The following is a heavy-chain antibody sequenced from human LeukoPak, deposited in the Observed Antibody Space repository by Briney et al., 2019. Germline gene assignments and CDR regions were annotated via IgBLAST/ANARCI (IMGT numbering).Heavy chain of an antibody. CDR2: ISLDGNNE. V-gene: IGHV3-30-3*01. CDR1: GFTFRNYY. J-gene: IGHJ6*02. D-gene: IGHD3-16*01. Sequence: GGSLRLSCAASGFTFRNYYMHWVRQAPGKGLEWVAVISLDGNNEYYADSVKGRFSLSRDNSKNSLYLQMSNLRAEDTAVYFCARGGGLDVWGQGATVTVSS. CDR3: ARGGGLDV.